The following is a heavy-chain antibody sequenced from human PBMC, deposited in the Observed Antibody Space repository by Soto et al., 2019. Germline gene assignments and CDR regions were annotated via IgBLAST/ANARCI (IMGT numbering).Heavy chain of an antibody. D-gene: IGHD2-2*02. CDR2: ICAYNGKT. CDR3: ARETYCSSTICYTENCFDP. V-gene: IGHV1-18*01. Sequence: ASVKVSCQASGYTFTSYGISWVRQAPGQGLEWMGWICAYNGKTNYAQKLQGRVTMTTHTSTSTAYMELRSLRSDDTAVYYCARETYCSSTICYTENCFDPWGQGTLVTVSS. J-gene: IGHJ5*02. CDR1: GYTFTSYG.